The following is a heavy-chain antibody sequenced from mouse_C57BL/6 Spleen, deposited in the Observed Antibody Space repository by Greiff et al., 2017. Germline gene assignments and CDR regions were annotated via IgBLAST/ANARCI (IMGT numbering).Heavy chain of an antibody. J-gene: IGHJ3*01. V-gene: IGHV1-19*01. Sequence: EVQLQQSGPVLVKPGASVKMSCKASGYTFTDYYMNWVKQSHGKSLEWIGVINPYNGGTSYNQKFKGKATLTVDKSSSTAYMELNSLTSEDSAVYYCARSTSYYYGEGWFAYWGQGTLVTVSA. CDR1: GYTFTDYY. D-gene: IGHD1-1*01. CDR3: ARSTSYYYGEGWFAY. CDR2: INPYNGGT.